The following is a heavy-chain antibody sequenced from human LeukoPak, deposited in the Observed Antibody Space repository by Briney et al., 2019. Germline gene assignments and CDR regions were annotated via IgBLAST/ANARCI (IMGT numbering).Heavy chain of an antibody. J-gene: IGHJ4*02. V-gene: IGHV1-2*04. CDR2: INPNSGGT. CDR1: GYTFTGYY. Sequence: ASVKVSCKASGYTFTGYYMHWVRQAPGQGLEWMGWINPNSGGTNYAQKFQGWVTMTRDTSISTAYMELRSLRSDDTAVYYCARDRKRVVPAANDFDYWGQGTLVTVSS. D-gene: IGHD2-2*01. CDR3: ARDRKRVVPAANDFDY.